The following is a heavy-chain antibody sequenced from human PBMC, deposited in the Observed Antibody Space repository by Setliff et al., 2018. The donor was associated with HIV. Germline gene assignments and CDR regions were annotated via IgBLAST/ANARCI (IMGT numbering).Heavy chain of an antibody. CDR3: ARARGLLPYSYLDV. V-gene: IGHV4-31*03. CDR1: GGSISSGGYY. Sequence: PSETLSLTCTVSGGSISSGGYYWSWIRQHPGKGLEWIGYIYYSGSTYYNPSLKSRVTMSVDTSKNQFSLKLSSVTAADTAVYYCARARGLLPYSYLDVWGKGTTVTVSS. D-gene: IGHD3-10*01. CDR2: IYYSGST. J-gene: IGHJ6*03.